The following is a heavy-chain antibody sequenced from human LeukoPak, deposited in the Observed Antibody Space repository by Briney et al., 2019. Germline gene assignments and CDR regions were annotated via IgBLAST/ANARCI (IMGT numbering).Heavy chain of an antibody. CDR3: AKEDDFWSGYHADY. J-gene: IGHJ4*02. CDR2: INPNSGGT. CDR1: GYTFTGYY. V-gene: IGHV1-2*04. D-gene: IGHD3-3*01. Sequence: ASVKVSCKASGYTFTGYYMHWVRQAPGQGLEWMGWINPNSGGTNYAQKFQGWVTMTRDTSISTAYMELSRLRSDDTAVYYCAKEDDFWSGYHADYWGQGTPVTVSS.